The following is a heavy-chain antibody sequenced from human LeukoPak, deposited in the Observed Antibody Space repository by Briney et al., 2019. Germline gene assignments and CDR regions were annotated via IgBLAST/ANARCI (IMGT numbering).Heavy chain of an antibody. V-gene: IGHV1-69*04. J-gene: IGHJ4*02. CDR3: ARAAPGRSGSSTLDY. CDR1: RDSFNNYA. D-gene: IGHD1-1*01. Sequence: SVTVSCKASRDSFNNYATTWVRQAPGQGLEWMGRVVPIVDMTQYAQKFQGRVTISVDKSTSIVYMELSSLTFADTAVYFCARAAPGRSGSSTLDYWGQGTLVTVS. CDR2: VVPIVDMT.